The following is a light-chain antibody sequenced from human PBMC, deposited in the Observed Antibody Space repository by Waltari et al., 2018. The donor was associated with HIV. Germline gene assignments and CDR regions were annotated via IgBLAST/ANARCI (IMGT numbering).Light chain of an antibody. Sequence: QSVLTQPPSVSGAPGQRVTISCPGSSSNIGAGYDVHWYQQLPATAPKLLIYGNSNRPSGVPDRFSGSKSGTSASLAITGLQAEDEADYYCQSYDSSLSVWVFGGGTKLTVL. CDR3: QSYDSSLSVWV. J-gene: IGLJ3*02. CDR2: GNS. CDR1: SSNIGAGYD. V-gene: IGLV1-40*01.